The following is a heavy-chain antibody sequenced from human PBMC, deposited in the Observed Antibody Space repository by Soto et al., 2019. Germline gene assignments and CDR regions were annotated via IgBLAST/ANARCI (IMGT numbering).Heavy chain of an antibody. D-gene: IGHD1-7*01. CDR2: INHSGST. J-gene: IGHJ5*02. V-gene: IGHV4-34*01. Sequence: PSETLSLTCAVYGGSFSGYYWSWIRQPPGKGLEWIGEINHSGSTNYNPSLKSRVTISVDTSKNQFSLKLSSVTAADTAVYYCARGRLTGTTGWFDPWGQGTLVTAPQ. CDR1: GGSFSGYY. CDR3: ARGRLTGTTGWFDP.